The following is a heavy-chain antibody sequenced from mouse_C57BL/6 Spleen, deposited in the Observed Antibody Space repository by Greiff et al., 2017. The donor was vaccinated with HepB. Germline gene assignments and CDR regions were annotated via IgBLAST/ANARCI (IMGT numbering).Heavy chain of an antibody. D-gene: IGHD2-3*01. Sequence: DVKLQESGPGLVKPSQSLSLTCSVTGYSITSGYYWNWIRQFPGNKLEWMGYISYDGSNNYNPSLQNRISITRDTSKNQFFLKLNSVTTEDTATYYCGGGGWLHSRYFDVWGTGTTVTVSS. J-gene: IGHJ1*03. CDR1: GYSITSGYY. CDR3: GGGGWLHSRYFDV. CDR2: ISYDGSN. V-gene: IGHV3-6*01.